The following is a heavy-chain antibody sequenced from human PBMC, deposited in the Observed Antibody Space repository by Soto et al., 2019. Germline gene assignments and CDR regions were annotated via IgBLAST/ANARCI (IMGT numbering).Heavy chain of an antibody. CDR3: AREGPRGIVVVTAIFDY. D-gene: IGHD2-21*02. CDR1: GFTFSSYW. J-gene: IGHJ4*02. CDR2: INSDGSST. V-gene: IGHV3-74*01. Sequence: EVQLVESGGGLVQPGGSLRLSCAASGFTFSSYWMHWVRQAPGKGLVWVSRINSDGSSTSYADSVKGRFTISRDNAKNTLYLQMNSLRAEDTAVYYCAREGPRGIVVVTAIFDYWGQGTLVTVSS.